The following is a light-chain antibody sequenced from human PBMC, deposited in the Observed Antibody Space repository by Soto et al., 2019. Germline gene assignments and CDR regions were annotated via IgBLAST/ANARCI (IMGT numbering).Light chain of an antibody. Sequence: IQLTQSPSSLSASVGDRVTITCRASQAIDRWLARYQQKPGKAPKVLIYAASNLRSGVPSRFSGSGSGIDFSLTISSLQPEDLATYYCKQSKTFPLTFGGGTKVDIK. CDR3: KQSKTFPLT. V-gene: IGKV1-12*01. CDR1: QAIDRW. CDR2: AAS. J-gene: IGKJ4*01.